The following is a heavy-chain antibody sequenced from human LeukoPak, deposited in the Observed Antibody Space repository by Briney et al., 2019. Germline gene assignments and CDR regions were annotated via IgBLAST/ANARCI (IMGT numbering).Heavy chain of an antibody. CDR3: AREESMGSYFDY. CDR1: GGSFSGYY. Sequence: PSETLSLTCAVYGGSFSGYYWSWIRQPPGKGLEWIGEINHSGSTNYNPSLKSRVTISVDTSQNQFSLKLSSVTAADTAVYYCAREESMGSYFDYWGQGTLVTVSS. J-gene: IGHJ4*02. D-gene: IGHD3-10*01. V-gene: IGHV4-34*01. CDR2: INHSGST.